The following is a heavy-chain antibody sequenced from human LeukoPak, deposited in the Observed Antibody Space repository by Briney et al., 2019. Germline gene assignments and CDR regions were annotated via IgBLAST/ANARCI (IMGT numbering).Heavy chain of an antibody. J-gene: IGHJ4*02. D-gene: IGHD3-10*01. CDR1: GYTFTGYY. Sequence: VASVKVSCKASGYTFTGYYMHWVRQAPGQGLEWMGWINPNSGGSNYAQKFQGRVTMTSDTSINTAYMELSRLISDDTAVYYCARLYRRRLLWFGYYFDYWGQGTLVTVSS. CDR3: ARLYRRRLLWFGYYFDY. V-gene: IGHV1-2*02. CDR2: INPNSGGS.